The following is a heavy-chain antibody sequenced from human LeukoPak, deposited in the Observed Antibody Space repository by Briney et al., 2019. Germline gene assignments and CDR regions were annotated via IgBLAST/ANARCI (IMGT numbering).Heavy chain of an antibody. Sequence: SETLSLTCTVSGGSISSSSYYWGWIRQPPGRGLEWIGSIYYSGSTYYNPSLKSRVTISVDTSKNQFSLKLSSVTAADTAVYYCARHSGARLYSYGYHGIFDYWGQGTLVTVSS. V-gene: IGHV4-39*01. D-gene: IGHD5-18*01. CDR3: ARHSGARLYSYGYHGIFDY. CDR1: GGSISSSSYY. J-gene: IGHJ4*02. CDR2: IYYSGST.